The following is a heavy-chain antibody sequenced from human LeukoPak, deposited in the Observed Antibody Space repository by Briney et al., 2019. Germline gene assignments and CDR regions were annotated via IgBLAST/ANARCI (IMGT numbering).Heavy chain of an antibody. V-gene: IGHV1-18*01. D-gene: IGHD2-2*01. CDR2: ISAYNGNT. Sequence: ASVKVSCKASGYTFTSYGISWVRQAPGQGLEWMEWISAYNGNTNYAQKLQGRVTMTTDTSTSTGYMELRSLRSDDTAVYYCARGGDQLLFNWFDPWGQGTLVTVSS. CDR3: ARGGDQLLFNWFDP. J-gene: IGHJ5*02. CDR1: GYTFTSYG.